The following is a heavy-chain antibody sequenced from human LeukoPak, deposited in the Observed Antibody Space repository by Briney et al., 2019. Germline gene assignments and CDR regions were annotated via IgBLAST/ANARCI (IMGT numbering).Heavy chain of an antibody. V-gene: IGHV4-59*08. D-gene: IGHD1-26*01. Sequence: SETLSLTCTVSGGSISSYYWSWIRQPPGKGQEWIGHTYYSGSTNYNPSLKSRVTISVDTSKNQFSLKLSSVTAADMAVYYCARNSGTYQTYYFDYWGQGTLVTVSS. CDR2: TYYSGST. J-gene: IGHJ4*02. CDR1: GGSISSYY. CDR3: ARNSGTYQTYYFDY.